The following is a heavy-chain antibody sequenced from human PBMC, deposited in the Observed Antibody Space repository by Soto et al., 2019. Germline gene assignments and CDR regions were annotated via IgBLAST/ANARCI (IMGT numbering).Heavy chain of an antibody. V-gene: IGHV4-31*03. CDR1: GGSISSGGYY. J-gene: IGHJ4*02. D-gene: IGHD3-22*01. Sequence: PSETLSLTCTVSGGSISSGGYYWSWIRQHPGKGLEWIGYIYYSGSTYYNPSLKSRVTISVDTSKNQFSLKLSSVTAADTAVYYCARHPTLAGHYDSSGYYTGSFDYWGQGTLVTVSS. CDR2: IYYSGST. CDR3: ARHPTLAGHYDSSGYYTGSFDY.